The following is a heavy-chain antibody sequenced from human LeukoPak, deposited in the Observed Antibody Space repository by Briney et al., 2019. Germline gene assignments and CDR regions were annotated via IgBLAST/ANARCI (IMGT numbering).Heavy chain of an antibody. Sequence: SETLSLTCTVSGGSINSGNYYWSWIRQPAGKGLEWIGRIYTSGSTNYSPSLKSRVTISVDTSKNQFSLKLSSVTAADTAVYYCARGSMYYYDSSGYYPLGNWGQGTLVTVSS. J-gene: IGHJ4*02. CDR1: GGSINSGNYY. CDR2: IYTSGST. D-gene: IGHD3-22*01. CDR3: ARGSMYYYDSSGYYPLGN. V-gene: IGHV4-61*02.